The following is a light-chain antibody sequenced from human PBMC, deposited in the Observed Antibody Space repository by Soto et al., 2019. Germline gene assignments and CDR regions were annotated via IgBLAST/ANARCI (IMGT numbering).Light chain of an antibody. CDR3: SSYTTGSTHVV. CDR1: SSDVGSYNY. V-gene: IGLV2-14*01. J-gene: IGLJ2*01. Sequence: QSALTQPASVSGSPGQSITISCTGTSSDVGSYNYVSWYQQYPGKAPKLMIYDVSNRPSGVSYRFSGSKSGNTASLTLSGLQAEDEADYYCSSYTTGSTHVVFGGGTKLTVL. CDR2: DVS.